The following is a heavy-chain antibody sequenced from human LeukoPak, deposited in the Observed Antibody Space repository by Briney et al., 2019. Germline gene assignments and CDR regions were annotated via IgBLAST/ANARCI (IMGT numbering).Heavy chain of an antibody. V-gene: IGHV3-49*04. CDR1: GFTFGDYA. D-gene: IGHD3-9*01. CDR3: TREWGPTYYDILTGYYIPDY. Sequence: GGSLRLSCTASGFTFGDYAMSWVRQAPGKGLEWVGFIRSKAYGGTTEYAASVKGRFTISRDDSKSIAYLQMNSLKTEDTAVYYCTREWGPTYYDILTGYYIPDYWGQGTLVTVSS. CDR2: IRSKAYGGTT. J-gene: IGHJ4*02.